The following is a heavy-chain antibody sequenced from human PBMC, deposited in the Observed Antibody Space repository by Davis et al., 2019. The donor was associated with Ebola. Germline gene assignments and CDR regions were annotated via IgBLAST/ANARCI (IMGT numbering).Heavy chain of an antibody. D-gene: IGHD2-8*01. J-gene: IGHJ4*02. Sequence: ASVKVSCKASGYTFTDYYIHWVRQAPGQGLEWMGRINPNSGATDFGQKFQGRVTMTRDTSITTAYMELSRLTSDDTAVYYCARGYCTSGVCQEDYWGQGTLVTVSS. CDR1: GYTFTDYY. V-gene: IGHV1-2*06. CDR2: INPNSGAT. CDR3: ARGYCTSGVCQEDY.